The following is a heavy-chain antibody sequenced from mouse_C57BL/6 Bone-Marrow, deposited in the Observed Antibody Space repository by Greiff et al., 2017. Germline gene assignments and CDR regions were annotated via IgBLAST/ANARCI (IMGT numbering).Heavy chain of an antibody. V-gene: IGHV1-64*01. CDR2: MHPNGGSP. J-gene: IGHJ4*01. D-gene: IGHD2-2*01. Sequence: QVQLQQPGAELVKPGASVKLSCKASGYTFTNYWMHWVKQRPGQGLEWIGMMHPNGGSPDYNEKFKSEATLSVDKSSRTAYMELSSLTSEDSAVYYCARAGSTMVTTEAMDYWGQGTSVTVSS. CDR1: GYTFTNYW. CDR3: ARAGSTMVTTEAMDY.